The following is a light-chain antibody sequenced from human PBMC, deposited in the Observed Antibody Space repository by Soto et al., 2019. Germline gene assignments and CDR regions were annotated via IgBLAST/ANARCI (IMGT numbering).Light chain of an antibody. CDR2: DTN. CDR1: TGAVTSGHY. V-gene: IGLV7-46*01. CDR3: LLLYPGTRRV. J-gene: IGLJ1*01. Sequence: QAVVTQEPSLTVSPGGTVTITCGSSTGAVTSGHYPYWFQQKPGQAPRTLIYDTNNKYSWTPARFSGSLLGGRAALTLSGAQPEDDAEYYCLLLYPGTRRVFGPGTKLTVL.